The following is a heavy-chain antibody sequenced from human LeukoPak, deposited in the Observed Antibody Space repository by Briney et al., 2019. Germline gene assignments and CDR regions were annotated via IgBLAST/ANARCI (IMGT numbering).Heavy chain of an antibody. D-gene: IGHD3-22*01. CDR3: AGDSSGYYPYYFDY. CDR2: ISSSSSYI. V-gene: IGHV3-21*01. CDR1: GFTFSSYS. Sequence: GGSLRLSCAASGFTFSSYSMNWVRHAPGKGLEWVSSISSSSSYIYYADSVKGRFTISRDNAKNSLYLQMNSLRAEDTAVYYCAGDSSGYYPYYFDYWGQGTLVTVSS. J-gene: IGHJ4*02.